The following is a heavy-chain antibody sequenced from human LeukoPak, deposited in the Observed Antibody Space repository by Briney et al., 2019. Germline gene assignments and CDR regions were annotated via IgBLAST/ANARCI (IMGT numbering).Heavy chain of an antibody. CDR3: ARDGRYYYDSSGYYYYYYYMDV. V-gene: IGHV1-2*02. Sequence: GASVKVSCKASGYTFTGYYMHWVRQAPGQGLEWMGWINPNSGGTNYAQKFQGRVTMTRDTSISTAYMELSRLRSDDTAVYYCARDGRYYYDSSGYYYYYYYMDVWGKGTTVTVSS. D-gene: IGHD3-22*01. CDR1: GYTFTGYY. CDR2: INPNSGGT. J-gene: IGHJ6*03.